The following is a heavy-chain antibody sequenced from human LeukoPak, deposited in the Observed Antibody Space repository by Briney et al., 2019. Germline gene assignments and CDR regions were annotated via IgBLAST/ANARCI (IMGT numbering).Heavy chain of an antibody. Sequence: PGGSLRLSCAASGFTFSSYSMNWVRQAPGKGLEWVSSISSSSSYIYYADSVKGRFTISRDNAKNSLYLQMNSLRAEDTAVYYCARDGEDGYNYLDYWGQGTLVTVSS. D-gene: IGHD5-24*01. CDR1: GFTFSSYS. V-gene: IGHV3-21*01. CDR2: ISSSSSYI. J-gene: IGHJ4*02. CDR3: ARDGEDGYNYLDY.